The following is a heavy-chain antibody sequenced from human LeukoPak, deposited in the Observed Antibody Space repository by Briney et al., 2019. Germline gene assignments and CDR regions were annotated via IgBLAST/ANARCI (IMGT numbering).Heavy chain of an antibody. CDR2: MNPNSGNT. V-gene: IGHV1-8*03. D-gene: IGHD3/OR15-3a*01. Sequence: ASVKVSCKASGYTFTSYDINWVRQATGQGLEWMGWMNPNSGNTGYAQKFQGRVTITRNTSISTAYMELSSLRSEDTAVYYCARMVQGGRKYMIFGVVIQYYFDYWGQGTLVAVSS. CDR1: GYTFTSYD. J-gene: IGHJ4*02. CDR3: ARMVQGGRKYMIFGVVIQYYFDY.